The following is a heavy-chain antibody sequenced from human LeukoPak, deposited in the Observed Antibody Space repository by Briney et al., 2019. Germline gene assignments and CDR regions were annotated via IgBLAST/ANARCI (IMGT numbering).Heavy chain of an antibody. D-gene: IGHD4-17*01. CDR1: GFTVSSNY. V-gene: IGHV3-66*01. CDR3: ARWGYGDYVGYYFDY. J-gene: IGHJ4*02. Sequence: GGSLRLSCAASGFTVSSNYMSWVRQAPGKGLEWVSVIYSGGSTYYADSVKGRFTISRDNSKNTLYLQMNSLRAEDTAVYYCARWGYGDYVGYYFDYWGQGTLVTVSS. CDR2: IYSGGST.